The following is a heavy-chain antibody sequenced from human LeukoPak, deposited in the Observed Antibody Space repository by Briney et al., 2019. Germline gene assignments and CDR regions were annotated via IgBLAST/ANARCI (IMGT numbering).Heavy chain of an antibody. D-gene: IGHD2-2*01. CDR3: ARAEGYCSSTSCYGYYFDY. Sequence: SETLSLTCTVSGGSISSGGYYWSWIRQHPGKGLEWIGYIYYSGSTYYNPSLESRVTISVDTSKNQFSLKLSSVTAADTAVYYCARAEGYCSSTSCYGYYFDYWGQGTLVTVSS. CDR1: GGSISSGGYY. J-gene: IGHJ4*02. CDR2: IYYSGST. V-gene: IGHV4-31*03.